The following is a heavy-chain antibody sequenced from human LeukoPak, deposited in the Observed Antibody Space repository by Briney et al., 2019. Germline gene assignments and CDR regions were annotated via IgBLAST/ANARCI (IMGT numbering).Heavy chain of an antibody. J-gene: IGHJ4*02. V-gene: IGHV3-23*01. CDR1: GFTFSSYA. CDR2: ISGSGGST. D-gene: IGHD4/OR15-4a*01. CDR3: ARHRADGYDYGDYFDY. Sequence: GGSLRLSCAASGFTFSSYAMSWVRQAPGKGLEWVSAISGSGGSTYYADSVKGTFTISRDNSKNTLYLQMDSLRVEDTAVYYCARHRADGYDYGDYFDYWGQGTLVTVSS.